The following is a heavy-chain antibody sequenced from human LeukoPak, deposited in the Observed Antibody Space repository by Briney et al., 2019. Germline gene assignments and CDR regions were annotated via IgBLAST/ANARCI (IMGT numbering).Heavy chain of an antibody. CDR3: ARDSYYYDSSLYYYGMDV. J-gene: IGHJ6*02. D-gene: IGHD3-22*01. V-gene: IGHV1-18*01. CDR2: ISAYNGNT. Sequence: GASVKVSCKASGYTLTSYGISWVRQAPGQGLERMGWISAYNGNTNYAQKLQGRVTMTTDTSTSTAYMELRSLRSDDTAVYYCARDSYYYDSSLYYYGMDVWGQGTTVTVSS. CDR1: GYTLTSYG.